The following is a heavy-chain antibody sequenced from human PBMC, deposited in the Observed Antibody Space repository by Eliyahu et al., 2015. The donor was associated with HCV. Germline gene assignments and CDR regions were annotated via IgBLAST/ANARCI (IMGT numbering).Heavy chain of an antibody. CDR2: ISNGDGNT. V-gene: IGHV3-23*01. CDR1: GFTFSNYA. J-gene: IGHJ2*01. Sequence: EVQLLESGGDLVQPGGSLRLSCAASGFTFSNYAMTWVRPAPGKGLEWVSTISNGDGNTYYADSVKGRFTISRDNSKNTLYLQMNSLRAEDTAVYYCAQGVYFDLWGRGTLVTVSS. CDR3: AQGVYFDL.